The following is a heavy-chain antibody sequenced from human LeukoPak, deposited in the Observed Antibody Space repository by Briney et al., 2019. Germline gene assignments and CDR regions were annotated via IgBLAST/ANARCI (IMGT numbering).Heavy chain of an antibody. V-gene: IGHV1-2*02. D-gene: IGHD3-22*01. CDR2: INPNSGGT. J-gene: IGHJ4*02. CDR3: ARGYPRYYYDSSGYDY. CDR1: GYTFTSYG. Sequence: ASVKVSCKVSGYTFTSYGISWVRQAPGQGLEWMGWINPNSGGTNYAQKFQGRVTMTRDTSISTAYMELSRLRSDDTAVYYCARGYPRYYYDSSGYDYWGQGTLVTVSS.